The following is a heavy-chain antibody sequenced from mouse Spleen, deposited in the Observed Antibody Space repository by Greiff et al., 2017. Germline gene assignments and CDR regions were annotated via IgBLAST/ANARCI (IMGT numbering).Heavy chain of an antibody. V-gene: IGHV5-17*02. CDR3: ARSDGNYRNYAMDY. CDR2: ISSGSSTI. Sequence: EVQLVESGGGLVQPGGSRKLSCAASGFTFSSFGMHWVRQAPEKGLEWVAYISSGSSTIYYADTVKGRFTISRDNPKNTLFLQMTSLRSEDTAMYYCARSDGNYRNYAMDYWGQGTSVTVSS. J-gene: IGHJ4*01. CDR1: GFTFSSFG. D-gene: IGHD2-1*01.